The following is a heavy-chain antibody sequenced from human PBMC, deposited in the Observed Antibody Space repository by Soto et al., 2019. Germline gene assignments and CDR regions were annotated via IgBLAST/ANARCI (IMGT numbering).Heavy chain of an antibody. CDR3: ARGAWADGVFDY. CDR2: IIPILGTA. Sequence: QVQLVQSGAEVKKPGSSVKVSCKASGGTFNSYTINWVRQAPGQGLEWMGRIIPILGTANFTQRFQGRLTITADISTSTAYMELSSVRSEDTAVYYCARGAWADGVFDYWGQGTLVTVSS. CDR1: GGTFNSYT. D-gene: IGHD2-8*01. V-gene: IGHV1-69*08. J-gene: IGHJ4*02.